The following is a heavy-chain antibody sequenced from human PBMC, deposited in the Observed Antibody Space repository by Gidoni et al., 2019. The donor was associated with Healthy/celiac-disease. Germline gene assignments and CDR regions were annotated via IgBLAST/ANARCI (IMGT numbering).Heavy chain of an antibody. CDR1: GYPFTSYD. CDR2: MNPNSGNT. V-gene: IGHV1-8*01. CDR3: ARDRTNSYGPDAFDI. Sequence: QEQLVQSGAEVKKPGAAVKVSCTASGYPFTSYDINWVRQATGQGLEWMGWMNPNSGNTGYAQKFQGRVTMTRNTSISTAYMELSSLRSEDTAVYYCARDRTNSYGPDAFDIWGQGTMVTVSS. J-gene: IGHJ3*02. D-gene: IGHD5-18*01.